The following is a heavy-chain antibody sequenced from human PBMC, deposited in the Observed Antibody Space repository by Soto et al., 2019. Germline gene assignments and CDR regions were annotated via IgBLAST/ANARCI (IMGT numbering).Heavy chain of an antibody. V-gene: IGHV4-59*01. Sequence: PSETLSLTCTVSGFSISSYYWSWIRQPPGKGLEWIGYIYYSGSTNYNPSLKSRVTVSVDTSKNQFSLKLSSVTAADTAVYYCARSRGGYFDYWGQGTLVTVS. D-gene: IGHD3-22*01. J-gene: IGHJ4*02. CDR3: ARSRGGYFDY. CDR1: GFSISSYY. CDR2: IYYSGST.